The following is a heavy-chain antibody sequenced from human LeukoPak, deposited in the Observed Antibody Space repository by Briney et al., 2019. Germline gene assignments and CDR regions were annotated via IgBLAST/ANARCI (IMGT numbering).Heavy chain of an antibody. CDR2: INHSGST. V-gene: IGHV4-34*01. CDR1: GGSFSGYY. D-gene: IGHD2-2*01. Sequence: PSETLSLTCAVYGGSFSGYYWSWLRQPPGKGLEWIGEINHSGSTNYNPSLKSRVTISVDTSKNQFSLKLSSVTAADTAVYYCARWGSTSYFDYWGQGTLVTVSS. CDR3: ARWGSTSYFDY. J-gene: IGHJ4*02.